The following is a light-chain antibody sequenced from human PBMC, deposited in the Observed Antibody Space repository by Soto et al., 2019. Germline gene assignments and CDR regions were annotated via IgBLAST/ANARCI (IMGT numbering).Light chain of an antibody. CDR3: QQSGSSPLT. V-gene: IGKV3-20*01. CDR2: GAS. Sequence: EIVLTQSPGTLSSSPGERATLSCMCSQSVSSSYLAWYQQKPGQAPRLLIYGASSRATGIPDRFSGSGSGTDFTLTISRLEPEDFAVYYCQQSGSSPLTFGGGTKVDIK. J-gene: IGKJ4*01. CDR1: QSVSSSY.